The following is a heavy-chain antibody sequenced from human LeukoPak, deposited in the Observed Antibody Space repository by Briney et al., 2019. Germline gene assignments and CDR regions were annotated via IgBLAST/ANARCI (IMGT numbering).Heavy chain of an antibody. CDR2: INPNSGGT. Sequence: ASVKVSCKASGYTFTGYYMHWVRQAPGQGLEWMGWINPNSGGTNYAQKFQGRVTMTRDTSISTAYMELSRLRSDDTAVYYCARGDDSSGYYYGWFDTWGQGTLVTVSS. CDR1: GYTFTGYY. V-gene: IGHV1-2*02. J-gene: IGHJ5*02. D-gene: IGHD3-22*01. CDR3: ARGDDSSGYYYGWFDT.